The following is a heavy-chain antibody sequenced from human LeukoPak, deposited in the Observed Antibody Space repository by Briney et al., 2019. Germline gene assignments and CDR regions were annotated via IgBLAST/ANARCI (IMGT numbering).Heavy chain of an antibody. CDR1: GFTFSSYA. Sequence: GGSLRLSCAASGFTFSSYAMSWVRQAPGKGLEWVASMRSDGSDKKYADSVKGQFTISRDNSKSTLNLQMNSLRPEDTAVYYCAKSQVTGWYDFDYWGQGTLVIVSS. D-gene: IGHD6-19*01. CDR3: AKSQVTGWYDFDY. CDR2: MRSDGSDK. V-gene: IGHV3-30*02. J-gene: IGHJ4*02.